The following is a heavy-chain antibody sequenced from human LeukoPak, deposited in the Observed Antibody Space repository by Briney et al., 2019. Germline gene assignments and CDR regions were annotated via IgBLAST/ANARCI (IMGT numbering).Heavy chain of an antibody. CDR3: ARDASTFGGVIVIRGPIDY. D-gene: IGHD3-16*02. CDR1: GYTFTGYY. Sequence: GASVKVSCKASGYTFTGYYMHWVRQAPGQGLEWIGWINPNSGGTNYAQKFQGRVTMTRDTSISTAYMELSRLRSDDTAVYYCARDASTFGGVIVIRGPIDYWGQGTLVTVSS. V-gene: IGHV1-2*02. J-gene: IGHJ4*02. CDR2: INPNSGGT.